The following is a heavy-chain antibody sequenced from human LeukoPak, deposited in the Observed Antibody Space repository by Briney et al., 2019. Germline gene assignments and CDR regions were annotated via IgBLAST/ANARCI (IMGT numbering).Heavy chain of an antibody. V-gene: IGHV1-2*02. CDR1: GYTFTGYY. CDR2: INPNSGGT. Sequence: GASVKVSCKASGYTFTGYYMHWVRQAPGQGLEWMGWINPNSGGTNYAQKFQGRVTMTRDTSISTAYMELSRLRSDDTAVYYCARAGLDFGYYYDSSGPQEMHGYWGQGTLVTVSS. CDR3: ARAGLDFGYYYDSSGPQEMHGY. D-gene: IGHD3-22*01. J-gene: IGHJ4*02.